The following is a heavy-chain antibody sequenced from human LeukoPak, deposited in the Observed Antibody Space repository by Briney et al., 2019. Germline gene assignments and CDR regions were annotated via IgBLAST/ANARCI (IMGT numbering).Heavy chain of an antibody. V-gene: IGHV4-34*01. D-gene: IGHD6-13*01. J-gene: IGHJ4*02. Sequence: SETLSLTCAVYGGSFSGYYWSWIRQPPGNGLEWIGEINHSGSTNYNPSLKSRVTISVDTSKNQFSLKLSSVTAADTAVYYCARRLSSSWYRLFDYWGQGTLVTVSS. CDR2: INHSGST. CDR1: GGSFSGYY. CDR3: ARRLSSSWYRLFDY.